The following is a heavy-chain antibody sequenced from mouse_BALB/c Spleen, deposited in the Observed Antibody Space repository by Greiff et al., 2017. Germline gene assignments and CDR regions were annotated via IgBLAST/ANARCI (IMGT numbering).Heavy chain of an antibody. D-gene: IGHD1-1*01. CDR1: GFTFSDYY. Sequence: DVHLVESGGGLVKPGGSLKLSCAASGFTFSDYYMYWVRQTPEKRLEWVATISDGGSYTYYPDSVKGRFTISRDNAKNNLYLQMSSLKSEDTAMYYCARAYYYGNAMDYWGQGTSVTVSS. CDR3: ARAYYYGNAMDY. V-gene: IGHV5-4*02. CDR2: ISDGGSYT. J-gene: IGHJ4*01.